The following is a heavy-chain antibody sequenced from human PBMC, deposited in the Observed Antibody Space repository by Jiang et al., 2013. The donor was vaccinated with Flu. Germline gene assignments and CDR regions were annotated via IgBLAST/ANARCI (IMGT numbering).Heavy chain of an antibody. V-gene: IGHV5-51*01. CDR1: GYNFATSW. Sequence: SGAEVKKPGESLRISCEGSGYNFATSWIGWVRQMPGKGLEWMGIIYPGDSDTRQNPSFEGQVTLSVDKSNNTAFLHWGSLKASDTAVYYCARHLVQEGQQRWSEAFDIWGPGTMVTVS. CDR2: IYPGDSDT. J-gene: IGHJ3*02. D-gene: IGHD1/OR15-1a*01. CDR3: ARHLVQEGQQRWSEAFDI.